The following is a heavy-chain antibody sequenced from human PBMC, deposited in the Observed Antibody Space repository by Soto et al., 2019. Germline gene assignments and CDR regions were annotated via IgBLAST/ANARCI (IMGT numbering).Heavy chain of an antibody. Sequence: QVQLVQSGAEVKKPGASVKVSCTSSGYTFTSYYIHWVRQAPGQGLEWMGIINPSGGSTSYAQKFQGRVTMARDTSTSTVYMELSSLRSEDTAVYYCARALRYLLLGMDVWGQGTTVTVSS. V-gene: IGHV1-46*01. CDR2: INPSGGST. J-gene: IGHJ6*02. CDR1: GYTFTSYY. CDR3: ARALRYLLLGMDV. D-gene: IGHD1-1*01.